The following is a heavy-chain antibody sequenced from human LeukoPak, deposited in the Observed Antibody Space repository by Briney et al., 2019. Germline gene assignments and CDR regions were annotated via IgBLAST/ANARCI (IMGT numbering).Heavy chain of an antibody. V-gene: IGHV3-64D*09. CDR2: INGNGDST. CDR3: VKSYSGSYFRLFDS. D-gene: IGHD1-26*01. Sequence: GGSLRLSCSAFGFTFSPFGMHWVRQAPGKGLEYVSAINGNGDSTYYADSVRGRFTISRDNSRNTLYLQMNSLRAEDTAVYHCVKSYSGSYFRLFDSWGQGTLVTVSS. J-gene: IGHJ4*02. CDR1: GFTFSPFG.